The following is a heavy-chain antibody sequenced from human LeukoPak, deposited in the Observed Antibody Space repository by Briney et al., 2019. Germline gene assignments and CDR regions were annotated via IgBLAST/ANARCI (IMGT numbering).Heavy chain of an antibody. Sequence: GGSLRLSCAASGFTFSSYGMHWVRQAPGKGLEWVAVISYDGSNKYYADSVKGRFTISRDNSKNTLYLQVNSLRAEDTAVYYCAKVMRDCSGGSCLTRPDAFDIWGQGTMVTVSS. J-gene: IGHJ3*02. CDR3: AKVMRDCSGGSCLTRPDAFDI. CDR1: GFTFSSYG. CDR2: ISYDGSNK. D-gene: IGHD2-15*01. V-gene: IGHV3-30*18.